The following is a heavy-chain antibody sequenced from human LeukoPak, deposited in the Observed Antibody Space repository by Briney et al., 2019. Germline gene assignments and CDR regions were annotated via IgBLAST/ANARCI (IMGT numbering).Heavy chain of an antibody. CDR3: ARALECGGDCYGLLDY. D-gene: IGHD2-21*02. V-gene: IGHV1-8*01. CDR2: MNPNSGNT. CDR1: GYTFTSYD. J-gene: IGHJ4*02. Sequence: GASVKVSCKASGYTFTSYDINWVRQATGQGLEWMGWMNPNSGNTGYAQKFQGRVTMTRNTSISTAYMELSSLRSEDTAVYYCARALECGGDCYGLLDYWGQGTLVTVSS.